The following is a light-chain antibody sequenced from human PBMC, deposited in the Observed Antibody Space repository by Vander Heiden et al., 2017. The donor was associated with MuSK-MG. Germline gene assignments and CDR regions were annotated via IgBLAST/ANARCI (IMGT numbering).Light chain of an antibody. J-gene: IGKJ4*01. V-gene: IGKV1-17*01. CDR1: QGSRND. CDR2: SAS. Sequence: DLQLTQFPSALSASVADRVTSTCRASQGSRNDLGWYQQKPGKAPKRLIYSASSWQSGVPSRGSGSGSGTEFTLTISRLKPEDFATYYCRQHKRYPHTFGGGTKVEIK. CDR3: RQHKRYPHT.